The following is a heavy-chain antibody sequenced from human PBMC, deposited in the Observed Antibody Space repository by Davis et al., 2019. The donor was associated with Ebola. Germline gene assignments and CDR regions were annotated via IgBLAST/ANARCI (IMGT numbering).Heavy chain of an antibody. J-gene: IGHJ5*02. D-gene: IGHD2-2*01. CDR2: ISYDGSNK. V-gene: IGHV3-30*03. CDR1: GFTFSSYG. CDR3: ARTPVPAAMNNWFDP. Sequence: GESLKISCAASGFTFSSYGMHWVRQAPGKGLEWVAVISYDGSNKYYADSVKGRFTISRDNAKNSLYLQMNSLRAEDTAVYYCARTPVPAAMNNWFDPWGQGTLVTVSS.